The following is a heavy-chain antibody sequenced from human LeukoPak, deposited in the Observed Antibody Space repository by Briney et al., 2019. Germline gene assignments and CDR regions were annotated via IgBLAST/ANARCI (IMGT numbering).Heavy chain of an antibody. CDR3: ARDFGYF. CDR1: GFTFSNYK. J-gene: IGHJ4*02. V-gene: IGHV3-48*03. D-gene: IGHD3-10*01. CDR2: ISSSGSII. Sequence: QSGGSLRLSCAASGFTFSNYKMNWVRQAPGKGLEWVSYISSSGSIIYYSDSVKGRFTISRDNAKNSLYLQMNSLRAEDTAVYYCARDFGYFWGQGTLVIVSS.